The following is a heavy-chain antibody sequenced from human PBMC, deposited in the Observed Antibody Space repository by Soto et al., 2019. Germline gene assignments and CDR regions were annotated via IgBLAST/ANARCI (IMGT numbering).Heavy chain of an antibody. V-gene: IGHV4-4*07. CDR3: ARDIGSYAYADGY. J-gene: IGHJ1*01. D-gene: IGHD2-2*01. CDR1: GGSINSYW. Sequence: PSETLSLTCSVSGGSINSYWWCWIRQPAGKGLEWIGRVYSSGTTDYNPSLNSRATMSVETSKNQFSLKLTSVTAADTAVYYCARDIGSYAYADGYWGQGIQVTVYS. CDR2: VYSSGTT.